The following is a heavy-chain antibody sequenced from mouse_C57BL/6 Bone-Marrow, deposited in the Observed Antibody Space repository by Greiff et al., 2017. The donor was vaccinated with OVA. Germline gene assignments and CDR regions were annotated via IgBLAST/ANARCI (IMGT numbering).Heavy chain of an antibody. CDR3: ASRNWALYYAMDY. CDR1: GYTFTSYW. J-gene: IGHJ4*01. D-gene: IGHD4-1*01. Sequence: QVQLQQPGAELVRPGSSVKLSCKASGYTFTSYWMDWVKQRPGQGLEWIGNIYPSDSETHYNQKFKDKATLTVDKSSSTAYMQLSSLTSEDSAVYYCASRNWALYYAMDYWGQGTSVTVSS. CDR2: IYPSDSET. V-gene: IGHV1-61*01.